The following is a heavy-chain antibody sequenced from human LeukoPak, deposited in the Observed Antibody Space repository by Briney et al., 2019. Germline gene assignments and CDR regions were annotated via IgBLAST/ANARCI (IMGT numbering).Heavy chain of an antibody. J-gene: IGHJ4*02. CDR2: IIPIFGTA. Sequence: SVKVSCKASGGTFSSYAISWVRQAPGQGLEWMGGIIPIFGTANYAQKFQGRVTITADESTSTAYMELSSLRSEDTAVYYCAGIGMGDYGDYGGGWGQETLVTVSS. CDR1: GGTFSSYA. V-gene: IGHV1-69*13. CDR3: AGIGMGDYGDYGGG. D-gene: IGHD4-17*01.